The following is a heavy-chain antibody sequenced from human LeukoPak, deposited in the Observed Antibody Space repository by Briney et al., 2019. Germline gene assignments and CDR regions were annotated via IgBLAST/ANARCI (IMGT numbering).Heavy chain of an antibody. Sequence: SETLSLTCSVSGGSISSTDYYWGWIRQPPGKGLEWIGSIYYTGSTFYNPSLKSRVTISVDKSKNQFSLKLSSVTAADTAVYYCARLQGGKHPFDYWGQGTLVTVSS. CDR1: GGSISSTDYY. D-gene: IGHD4-23*01. CDR3: ARLQGGKHPFDY. J-gene: IGHJ4*02. V-gene: IGHV4-39*07. CDR2: IYYTGST.